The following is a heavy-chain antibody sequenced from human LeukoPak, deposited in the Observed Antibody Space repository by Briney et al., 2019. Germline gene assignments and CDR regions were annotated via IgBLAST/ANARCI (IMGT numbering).Heavy chain of an antibody. V-gene: IGHV3-30*03. J-gene: IGHJ4*02. CDR1: GFTFSSYG. Sequence: PGRSLRLSCAASGFTFSSYGMHWVRQAPGKGLEWVAVISYDGSNKYYADSVKGRFTISRDNAKNSLYLQMNSLRDEDTAVYYCVRSLPFDYWGQGTLVTVSS. CDR2: ISYDGSNK. CDR3: VRSLPFDY. D-gene: IGHD1-26*01.